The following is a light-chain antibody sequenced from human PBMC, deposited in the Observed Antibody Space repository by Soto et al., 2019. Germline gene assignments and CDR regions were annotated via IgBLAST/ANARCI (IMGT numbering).Light chain of an antibody. J-gene: IGLJ2*01. CDR1: SSDVGGYNY. CDR3: ASFTRSVTVV. CDR2: DVN. V-gene: IGLV2-14*03. Sequence: QSALTQPASLSGSPGQSITISCAGTSSDVGGYNYVSWYQQHPGKVPRLIISDVNKRPSGVSDRFSGSKSGNTASLTISGVQAEDEAGYYCASFTRSVTVVFGGGTKLTVL.